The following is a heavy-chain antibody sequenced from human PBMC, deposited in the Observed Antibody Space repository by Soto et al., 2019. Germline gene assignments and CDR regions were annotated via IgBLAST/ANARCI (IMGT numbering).Heavy chain of an antibody. V-gene: IGHV3-33*01. CDR2: IWYDGSNK. CDR1: GFPFNTYG. Sequence: QVQLVESGGGVVQPGRSLRLSCAASGFPFNTYGMHRVRQAPGKGLEWVAVIWYDGSNKYYADSVKGRFTISRDNSKNMLYLQMDSLRAEDTALYYCARAVGPFDYWGQGTLVTVSS. CDR3: ARAVGPFDY. J-gene: IGHJ4*02.